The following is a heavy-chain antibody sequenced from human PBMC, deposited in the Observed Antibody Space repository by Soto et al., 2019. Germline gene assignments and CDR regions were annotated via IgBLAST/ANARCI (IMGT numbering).Heavy chain of an antibody. CDR1: GGTFSSYA. CDR3: ARDLRQLVGDYYYYGMDV. V-gene: IGHV1-69*13. J-gene: IGHJ6*02. D-gene: IGHD6-6*01. CDR2: IIPIFGTA. Sequence: SVQVSCKASGGTFSSYAISWVRQAPGQGLEWMGGIIPIFGTANYAQKFQGRVTITADESTSTAYMELSSLRSEDTAVYYCARDLRQLVGDYYYYGMDVWGQGTTVTVSS.